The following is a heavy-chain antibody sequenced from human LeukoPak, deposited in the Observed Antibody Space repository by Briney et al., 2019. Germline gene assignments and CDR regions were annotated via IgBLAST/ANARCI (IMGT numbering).Heavy chain of an antibody. CDR2: INPKSGGT. D-gene: IGHD2-15*01. CDR3: ANGEYCRGGYCYSN. Sequence: ASVKVSCKTSGYTFTSYYVHWVRQAPGQGLEWMGRINPKSGGTNYAQKFQGRVTMTRDTSISTAYMELSSLKSDDTAVYYCANGEYCRGGYCYSNWGQGTLVTVSS. J-gene: IGHJ4*02. V-gene: IGHV1-2*06. CDR1: GYTFTSYY.